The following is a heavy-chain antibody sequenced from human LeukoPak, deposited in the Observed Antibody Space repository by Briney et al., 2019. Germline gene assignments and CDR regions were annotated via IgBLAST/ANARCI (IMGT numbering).Heavy chain of an antibody. J-gene: IGHJ4*02. V-gene: IGHV1-18*01. CDR3: ARDSSSSWYIPFGFDY. CDR1: GYTFTSYG. Sequence: ASVKVSCKASGYTFTSYGISWVRQAPGQGLEWMGWISTYSGTTNYTQKLQGRVTMTTDTSTITAYMELRSLRSDDTAVYYCARDSSSSWYIPFGFDYWGQGTLVTVSS. D-gene: IGHD6-13*01. CDR2: ISTYSGTT.